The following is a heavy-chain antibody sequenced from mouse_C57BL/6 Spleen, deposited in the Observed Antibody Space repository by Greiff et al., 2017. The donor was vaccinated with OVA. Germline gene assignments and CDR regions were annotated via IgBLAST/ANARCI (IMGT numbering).Heavy chain of an antibody. CDR2: IWSGGST. V-gene: IGHV2-2*01. J-gene: IGHJ2*01. D-gene: IGHD1-1*01. Sequence: VKLMESGPGLVQPSQSLSITCTVSGFSLTSYGVHWVRQSPGKGLEWLGVIWSGGSTDYNAAFISRLSISKDNSKSQVFFKMNSLQADDTAIYYCARNYYGKEGYFDYWGQGTTLTVSS. CDR3: ARNYYGKEGYFDY. CDR1: GFSLTSYG.